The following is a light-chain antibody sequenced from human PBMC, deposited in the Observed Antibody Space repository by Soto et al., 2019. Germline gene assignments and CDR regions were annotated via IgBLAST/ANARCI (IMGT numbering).Light chain of an antibody. CDR1: QSISTF. Sequence: DIQMTQSPSTLSASVGDRVTITCLASQSISTFLACYQQKPGKAPKLLIYQPSTLDTGATSTFSGSVSGTEFTLTISSLQPDDFATYHCQQYNAYPHTFGQGTKLEIK. V-gene: IGKV1-5*03. CDR3: QQYNAYPHT. J-gene: IGKJ2*01. CDR2: QPS.